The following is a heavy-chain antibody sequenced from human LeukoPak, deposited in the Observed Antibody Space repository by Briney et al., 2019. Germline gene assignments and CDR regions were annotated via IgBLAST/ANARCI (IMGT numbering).Heavy chain of an antibody. CDR3: AKRSSLNYFDP. J-gene: IGHJ4*02. CDR1: GFTFSSYG. Sequence: QPGRSLRLSCAASGFTFSSYGMHWVRQAPGNGLEWVSAISAGGGTYYADTVKGPFTISRDNSKNTLYLQMSSLRAEDTAVYYCAKRSSLNYFDPWGQGTLVTVSS. V-gene: IGHV3-23*01. D-gene: IGHD3-16*01. CDR2: ISAGGGT.